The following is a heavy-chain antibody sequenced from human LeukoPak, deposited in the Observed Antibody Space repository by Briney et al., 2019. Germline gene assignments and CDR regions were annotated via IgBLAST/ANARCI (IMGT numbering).Heavy chain of an antibody. J-gene: IGHJ4*02. D-gene: IGHD1-1*01. V-gene: IGHV3-53*01. CDR3: ATRSSTGNTKFDY. CDR2: IYSDGRT. CDR1: DFTVSNMY. Sequence: GGSLRLSCAASDFTVSNMYMTWVRQAPGKGLEWVSLIYSDGRTYYADSVKGRFTISRDNSKDTLSLQMNSLRAEDTAVYYCATRSSTGNTKFDYWGQGILVTVSS.